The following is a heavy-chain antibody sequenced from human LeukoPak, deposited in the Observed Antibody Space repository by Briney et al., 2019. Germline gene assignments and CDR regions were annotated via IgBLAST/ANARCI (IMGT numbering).Heavy chain of an antibody. CDR3: ARELGGWKYNWFDP. Sequence: ASVKVSCKASGYTFTGYYMHWVRQAPGQGLEWMGWINPNSGGTNYAQKFQGRVTMTRDTSISTAYMELSGLRSDDTAVYYCARELGGWKYNWFDPWGQGTLVTVSS. CDR1: GYTFTGYY. CDR2: INPNSGGT. V-gene: IGHV1-2*02. D-gene: IGHD6-19*01. J-gene: IGHJ5*02.